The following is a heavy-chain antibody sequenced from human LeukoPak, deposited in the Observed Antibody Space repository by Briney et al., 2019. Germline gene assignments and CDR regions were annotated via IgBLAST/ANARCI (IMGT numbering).Heavy chain of an antibody. CDR3: ARDLSGVTGYTYGRGIDY. CDR2: IKKDGSEK. V-gene: IGHV3-7*01. CDR1: GFTFSSYW. Sequence: GGSLRFSCAASGFTFSSYWMSWVRQAPGKGLEWVANIKKDGSEKYYVDSVKGRFTISRDNAKTSLYLQMNSLRAEDTAVYYCARDLSGVTGYTYGRGIDYWGQGTLVTVSS. J-gene: IGHJ4*02. D-gene: IGHD5-18*01.